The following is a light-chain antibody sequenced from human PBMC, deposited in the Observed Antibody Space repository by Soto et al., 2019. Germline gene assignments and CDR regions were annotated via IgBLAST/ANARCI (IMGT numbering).Light chain of an antibody. J-gene: IGKJ3*01. V-gene: IGKV1-5*03. CDR1: QSIGDW. CDR3: QHYSTYSGT. Sequence: DVQMAQSPSTLSASVGDRVTITCRASQSIGDWLAWFQQKPGKAPALLIYRASYLESGVPSRFSGSGSGTEFTLTISSLQPDDFSTYYCQHYSTYSGTFGPGTTVEMK. CDR2: RAS.